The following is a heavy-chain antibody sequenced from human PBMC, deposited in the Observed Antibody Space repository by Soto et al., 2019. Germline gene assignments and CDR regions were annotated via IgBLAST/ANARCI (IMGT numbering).Heavy chain of an antibody. V-gene: IGHV4-61*01. CDR2: ISNSETT. D-gene: IGHD3-16*02. CDR1: GVSVTGGNFF. CDR3: ERGGLHLGEFSLGQFDS. Sequence: QVQLQGSGPRLVKPSEALSLSCTVSGVSVTGGNFFWCWVRQPPGKTLEWLGCISNSETTNPTPSPKSRLTLSLDTSRNQFSLRLNSVTAADTAVYFCERGGLHLGEFSLGQFDSWGQGTLVNVSS. J-gene: IGHJ4*02.